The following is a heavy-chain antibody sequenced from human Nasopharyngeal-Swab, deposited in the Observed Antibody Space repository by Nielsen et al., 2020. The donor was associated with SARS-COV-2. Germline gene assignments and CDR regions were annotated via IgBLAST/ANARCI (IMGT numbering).Heavy chain of an antibody. CDR3: AKQYQNYFGSGDYHGAFDI. V-gene: IGHV5-10-1*01. J-gene: IGHJ3*02. CDR2: VGTSDSYT. CDR1: GYSFSNYW. Sequence: ESLKISCEGSGYSFSNYWISWVRQVHGKGLEWMGKVGTSDSYTDYSPSLRGHVTISVDRSIRPAYLQWSSLKASSTAMYYCAKQYQNYFGSGDYHGAFDISCPGTMGTVSS. D-gene: IGHD3-10*01.